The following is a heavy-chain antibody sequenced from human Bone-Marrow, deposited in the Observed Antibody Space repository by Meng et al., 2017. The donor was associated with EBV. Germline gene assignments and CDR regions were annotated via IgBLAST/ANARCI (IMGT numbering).Heavy chain of an antibody. J-gene: IGHJ4*02. CDR2: IIPMFGPP. CDR3: AAGYDASGYFDF. CDR1: GGSFGGTA. V-gene: IGHV1-69*06. Sequence: QVQLAQSGTEVRKPGSSVQVSCKASGGSFGGTAFSWVRQAPGQGPEWMGIIIPMFGPPNYAQDFQGRVTMTANTSTDTAYMELNSLTSDDTAVYYCAAGYDASGYFDFWGQGTLVTVAS. D-gene: IGHD1-26*01.